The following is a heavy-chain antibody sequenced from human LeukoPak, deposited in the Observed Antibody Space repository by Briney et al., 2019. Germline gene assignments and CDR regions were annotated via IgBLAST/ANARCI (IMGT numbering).Heavy chain of an antibody. CDR1: GYTFTGHY. CDR3: ARSSIAARRSPGY. CDR2: INPNSGGT. J-gene: IGHJ4*02. D-gene: IGHD6-6*01. Sequence: GASVKVSCKASGYTFTGHYMHWVRQAPGPGLEWMGWINPNSGGTNYAQKFQGRVTMTRDTSISTAYMELSRLRSDDTAVYYCARSSIAARRSPGYWGQGTLVTVSS. V-gene: IGHV1-2*02.